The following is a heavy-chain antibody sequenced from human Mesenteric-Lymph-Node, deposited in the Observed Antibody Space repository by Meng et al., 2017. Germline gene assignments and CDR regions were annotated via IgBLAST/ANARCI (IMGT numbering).Heavy chain of an antibody. CDR3: AKGYNYGDN. CDR2: ISYDGSNK. D-gene: IGHD5-24*01. J-gene: IGHJ4*02. Sequence: QVQLVESGGGVVQPGRSLRLSCAASGFSFSNYGIHWVRQAPGKGLEWVAVISYDGSNKYYSDSVKGRFTISRDNSKNTVYLQMNSLRAEDTAVYYCAKGYNYGDNWGQGTLVTVYS. CDR1: GFSFSNYG. V-gene: IGHV3-30*18.